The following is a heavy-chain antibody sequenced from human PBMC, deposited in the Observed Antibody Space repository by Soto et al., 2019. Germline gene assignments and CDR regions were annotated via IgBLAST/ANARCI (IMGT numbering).Heavy chain of an antibody. J-gene: IGHJ4*01. CDR2: IKTKSDSAAT. Sequence: EVQLAGSGGGFVKPGGPLRLSCAVSGFSFSDAWLNLVRQAPGKGLEWVGRIKTKSDSAATDYAAPVKGRFIISRDDSNNTLFLQFTSLQAENTAVYYCTTDLHTRRYTWNFYWGHGTLVTVSS. D-gene: IGHD1-7*01. CDR3: TTDLHTRRYTWNFY. V-gene: IGHV3-15*07. CDR1: GFSFSDAW.